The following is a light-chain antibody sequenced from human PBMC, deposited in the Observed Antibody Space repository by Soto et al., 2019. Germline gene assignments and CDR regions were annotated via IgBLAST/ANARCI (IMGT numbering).Light chain of an antibody. CDR1: QSLLYSDGKTY. CDR3: MQRTHVPTT. Sequence: DVVMTQTPLSLSVTPGQPASMSCKSTQSLLYSDGKTYLYWYQQKPGQPPQLLIYDASSRFSGVPDRFSGSGSGTDFTLKISRVEAEDVGVYYCMQRTHVPTTFGQGTRLEIK. CDR2: DAS. J-gene: IGKJ5*01. V-gene: IGKV2-29*03.